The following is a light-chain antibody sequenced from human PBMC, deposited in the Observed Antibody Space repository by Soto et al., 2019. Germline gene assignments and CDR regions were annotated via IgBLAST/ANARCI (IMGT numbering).Light chain of an antibody. CDR3: QHYEDSLWT. V-gene: IGKV3D-20*02. Sequence: EIVLTQSPGTLSLSQGERATLSCRASQNFRGSYLVWFQHKPGQAPRLLIYDSSVRATGIPDRFSGSGSGTDFTLTITRLEPEDFAVYYCQHYEDSLWTFGQGTKVEVK. J-gene: IGKJ1*01. CDR1: QNFRGSY. CDR2: DSS.